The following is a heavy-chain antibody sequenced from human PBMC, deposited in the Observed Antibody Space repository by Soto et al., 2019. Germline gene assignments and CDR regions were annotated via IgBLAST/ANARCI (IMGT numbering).Heavy chain of an antibody. D-gene: IGHD7-27*01. CDR1: GGSISNHY. CDR3: TRANWYSEY. V-gene: IGHV4-59*11. CDR2: IYYNGNT. Sequence: PSETLSLTCSVSGGSISNHYWSWIRQPPGKELEWIGYIYYNGNTNYNPSLKSRVTMSVDTSGNQISLKLTTVTAADTAVYYCTRANWYSEYWGQGTLVTVSS. J-gene: IGHJ4*02.